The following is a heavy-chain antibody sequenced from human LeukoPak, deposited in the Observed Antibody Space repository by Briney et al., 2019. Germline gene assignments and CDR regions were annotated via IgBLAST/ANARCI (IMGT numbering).Heavy chain of an antibody. V-gene: IGHV4-34*01. CDR3: ARGLTYYYDSTSYAFDS. CDR1: GGSFSDFY. Sequence: NSSETLSLTCTVNGGSFSDFYWGWIRQAPGKGLEWIGEINHRGITNYAPSLKSRVTISVDTSKSQFSLNVTSVTAADTAVYFCARGLTYYYDSTSYAFDSWGQGALVTVSS. CDR2: INHRGIT. J-gene: IGHJ4*02. D-gene: IGHD3-22*01.